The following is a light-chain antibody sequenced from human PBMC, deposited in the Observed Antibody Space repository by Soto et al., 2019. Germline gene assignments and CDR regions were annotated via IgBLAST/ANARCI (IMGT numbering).Light chain of an antibody. CDR3: QQYYNWPLT. CDR1: HSFIIN. J-gene: IGKJ4*01. V-gene: IGKV3-15*01. CDR2: GTS. Sequence: ELLMTQSPATLSVSPGERATLSCISSHSFIINVAWYQQKPVQAPRLLIYGTSTRVTGIPARFSGSGSGTEFTLTISSLQSEDFAVYYCQQYYNWPLTFGGGTKVDIK.